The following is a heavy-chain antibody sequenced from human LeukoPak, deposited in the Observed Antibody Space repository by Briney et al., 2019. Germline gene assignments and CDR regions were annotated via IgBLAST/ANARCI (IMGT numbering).Heavy chain of an antibody. CDR1: GFTVSSNY. CDR2: IYSGGST. CDR3: ARAPGIGVLGEGFDY. V-gene: IGHV3-53*01. J-gene: IGHJ4*02. D-gene: IGHD3-16*01. Sequence: GGSLRLSCAASGFTVSSNYMSWVRQAPGKGLEWVSVIYSGGSTYYADSVKGRFTISRGNSKNTLYLQMNSLRAEDTAVYYCARAPGIGVLGEGFDYWGQGTLVTVSS.